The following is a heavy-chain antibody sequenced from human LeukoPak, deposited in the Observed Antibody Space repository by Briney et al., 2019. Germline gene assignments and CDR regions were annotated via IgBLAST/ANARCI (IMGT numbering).Heavy chain of an antibody. V-gene: IGHV4-59*01. CDR1: GVSIRNYW. Sequence: SETLSLTCTGSGVSIRNYWWSWIRQAPGKGLEWIAYGFDSGGTNYHPSLKSRVTIPVHTSKKQSSLKLSSVTAADTAVYYCARGYSSSWNYFDYWGQGTLVTVSS. CDR3: ARGYSSSWNYFDY. J-gene: IGHJ4*02. D-gene: IGHD6-13*01. CDR2: GFDSGGT.